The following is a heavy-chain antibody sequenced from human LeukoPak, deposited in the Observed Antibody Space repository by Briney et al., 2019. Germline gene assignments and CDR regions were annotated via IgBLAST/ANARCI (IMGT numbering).Heavy chain of an antibody. CDR3: ARAPPSAAGYYYGLDV. J-gene: IGHJ6*02. D-gene: IGHD6-13*01. V-gene: IGHV4-61*01. CDR2: IYYSGST. CDR1: GGSVSSGSYY. Sequence: RPSETLSLTCTVSGGSVSSGSYYWSWIRQPPGKGLEWIGYIYYSGSTNYNPSLKSRVTISVDTSKNQFSLKLTSVTAADTAEYYCARAPPSAAGYYYGLDVWGQGTTVTVSS.